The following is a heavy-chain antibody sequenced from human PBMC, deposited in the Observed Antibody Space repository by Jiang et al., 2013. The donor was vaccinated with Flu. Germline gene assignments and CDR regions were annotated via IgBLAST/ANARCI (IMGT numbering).Heavy chain of an antibody. CDR3: ARIQWELDYYYGMDV. CDR1: GFSLSTSGMC. J-gene: IGHJ6*04. Sequence: KPTQTLTLTCTFSGFSLSTSGMCVSWIRQPPGKALEWLARIDWDDDKYYSTSLKTRLTISKDTSKNQVVLTMTNMDPVDTATYYCARIQWELDYYYGMDVWGKGTTVTVSS. D-gene: IGHD1-26*01. V-gene: IGHV2-70*11. CDR2: IDWDDDK.